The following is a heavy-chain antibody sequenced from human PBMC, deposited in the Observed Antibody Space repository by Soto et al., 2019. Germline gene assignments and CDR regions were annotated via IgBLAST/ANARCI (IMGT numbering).Heavy chain of an antibody. D-gene: IGHD3-16*01. CDR2: VDYSGST. J-gene: IGHJ4*02. CDR1: GASMTNYY. V-gene: IGHV4-59*01. CDR3: ARSGHTFGGVV. Sequence: QVQLQESGPGLVKPSETLSLTCTVSGASMTNYYGSWIRQAPGKGLEHIGYVDYSGSTNYNPSLKSRVTISVDTSDNQCSLKLSSVTAADTAIYYCARSGHTFGGVVWGQGILVTVSS.